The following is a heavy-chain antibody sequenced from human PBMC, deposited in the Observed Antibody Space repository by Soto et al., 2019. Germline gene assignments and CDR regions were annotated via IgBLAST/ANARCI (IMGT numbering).Heavy chain of an antibody. D-gene: IGHD3-16*02. CDR1: GYTFTSYD. Sequence: QVQLVQSGAAMKKPGASVKVSCKASGYTFTSYDINWVRQATGQGLEWMGWINPNTGYTDYAQKSQDGVTMTGNTSITTAYLELSSLRSEDTAVYYCVRGRVMITFGVVIVIDYWGQGSPVTVSS. CDR3: VRGRVMITFGVVIVIDY. V-gene: IGHV1-8*01. J-gene: IGHJ4*02. CDR2: INPNTGYT.